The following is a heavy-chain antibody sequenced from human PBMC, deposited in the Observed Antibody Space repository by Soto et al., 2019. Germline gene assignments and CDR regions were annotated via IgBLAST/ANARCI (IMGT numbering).Heavy chain of an antibody. CDR1: GFTFSSYA. V-gene: IGHV3-64*02. J-gene: IGHJ4*02. Sequence: GGSLRLSCAASGFTFSSYAMHWVRQAPGKGLEYVSAITTNGDSTFYADSVKGRFTISRDNSKNTLYLQMGSLRAEDMAVYYCARVFYYNGGNYYDYWGQGTLVTVSS. D-gene: IGHD2-15*01. CDR3: ARVFYYNGGNYYDY. CDR2: ITTNGDST.